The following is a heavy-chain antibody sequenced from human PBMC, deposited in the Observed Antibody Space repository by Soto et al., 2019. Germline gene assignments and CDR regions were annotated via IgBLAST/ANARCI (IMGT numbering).Heavy chain of an antibody. CDR1: GFIFSSYG. CDR2: IWYDGSNK. CDR3: ARVARIAAALHYYYYGMDV. D-gene: IGHD6-13*01. V-gene: IGHV3-33*01. J-gene: IGHJ6*02. Sequence: GGSLRLSCAASGFIFSSYGMHWVRQGPGKGLEWVAIIWYDGSNKYYADSVKGRFTISRDNSENTLYLQMNSLRAEDTAVYYCARVARIAAALHYYYYGMDVWGQGTTVTVSS.